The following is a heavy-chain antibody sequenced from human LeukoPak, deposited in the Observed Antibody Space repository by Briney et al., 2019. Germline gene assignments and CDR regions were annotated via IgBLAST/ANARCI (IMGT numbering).Heavy chain of an antibody. D-gene: IGHD3-16*02. J-gene: IGHJ4*02. V-gene: IGHV4-34*01. CDR3: AGMITFGGVIAY. CDR1: GGSFSGYY. Sequence: SETLSLTCAVYGGSFSGYYWSWIRQPPGKGLEWIGEINHSGSTNYNPSLKSRVTISVDTSKNQFSLKLGSVTAADTAVYYCAGMITFGGVIAYWGQGTLVTVSS. CDR2: INHSGST.